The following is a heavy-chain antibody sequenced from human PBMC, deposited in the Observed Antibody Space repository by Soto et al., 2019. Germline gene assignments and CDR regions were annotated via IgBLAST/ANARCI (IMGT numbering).Heavy chain of an antibody. D-gene: IGHD1-26*01. CDR3: ARDGVGAATQYYDGIDA. V-gene: IGHV4-30-4*01. CDR2: FYYTAST. CDR1: GGSVSSGDYY. Sequence: VQLQESGPGLVKPSQTLSLTCTVSGGSVSSGDYYWSWIRQPPGRGLEWIGYFYYTASTYYNPAPKNRATNTVDTSNNQYSLKLSTLTAAVTAVYYCARDGVGAATQYYDGIDAWGQGTTVTVSS. J-gene: IGHJ6*02.